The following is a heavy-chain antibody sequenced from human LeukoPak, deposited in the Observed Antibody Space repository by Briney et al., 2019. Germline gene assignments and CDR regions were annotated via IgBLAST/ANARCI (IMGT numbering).Heavy chain of an antibody. CDR3: ARAHRSAKWGGFDL. V-gene: IGHV4-30-4*07. Sequence: SQTLSLTCAVSGGSISSGGYSWSWIRQPPGKGLEWIGYIYYSGSTNYNPSLKSRVTISVDTSNNQFSLKLSSVTAADTAVYYCARAHRSAKWGGFDLWGQGTLVTVSS. J-gene: IGHJ5*02. CDR1: GGSISSGGYS. CDR2: IYYSGST. D-gene: IGHD3-10*01.